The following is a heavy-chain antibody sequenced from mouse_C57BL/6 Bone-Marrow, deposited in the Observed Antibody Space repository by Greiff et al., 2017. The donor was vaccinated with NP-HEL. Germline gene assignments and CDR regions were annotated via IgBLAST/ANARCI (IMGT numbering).Heavy chain of an antibody. Sequence: EVQLQQSGPELVKPGASVKISCKASGYTFTDYYMNWVKQSHGKSLEWIGDINPNNGGTSYNQKFKGKATLTVDKSSSTAYMELRSLTSEDSAVYYCARPISDYGSSSFDYWGQGTTLTVSS. CDR1: GYTFTDYY. CDR3: ARPISDYGSSSFDY. CDR2: INPNNGGT. D-gene: IGHD1-1*01. V-gene: IGHV1-26*01. J-gene: IGHJ2*01.